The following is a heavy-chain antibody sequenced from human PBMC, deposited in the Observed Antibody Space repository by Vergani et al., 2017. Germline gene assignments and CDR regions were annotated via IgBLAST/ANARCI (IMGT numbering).Heavy chain of an antibody. CDR3: ARDLEKWLSGGHLDY. D-gene: IGHD3-22*01. J-gene: IGHJ4*02. V-gene: IGHV3-7*01. Sequence: EVQLVESGGGLVQPGGSLRRSCAASGFTFSSYWMSWVRQAPGKGLEWVANIKQDGSEKSYVDSVKGRFTISRDNAKNSLYLQMNSLRAEDTAVYYCARDLEKWLSGGHLDYWGQGTLVTVSS. CDR2: IKQDGSEK. CDR1: GFTFSSYW.